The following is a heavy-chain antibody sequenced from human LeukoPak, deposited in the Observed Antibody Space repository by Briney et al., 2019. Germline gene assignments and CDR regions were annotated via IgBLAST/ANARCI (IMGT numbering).Heavy chain of an antibody. Sequence: PGGSLRLSCAASGFTFSKYAISWVRQAPGKGLEWVSGISGSGSSTYYADSVKGQFIISRDNSKNMVYLQMNSLRAEDTAIYYCAKESGYDSTYQFDYWGQGTLVTVSS. J-gene: IGHJ4*02. D-gene: IGHD5-12*01. CDR2: ISGSGSST. CDR3: AKESGYDSTYQFDY. CDR1: GFTFSKYA. V-gene: IGHV3-23*01.